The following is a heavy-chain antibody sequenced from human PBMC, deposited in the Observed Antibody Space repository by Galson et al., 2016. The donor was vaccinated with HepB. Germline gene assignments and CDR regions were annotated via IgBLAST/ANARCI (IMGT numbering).Heavy chain of an antibody. J-gene: IGHJ4*02. CDR3: VRGWGVIDYFDN. CDR2: ISYSGDT. Sequence: SETLSLTCTVSGDSITSRGYFWGWIRQPPGQGLEWIGSISYSGDTYYNPSLKSRVSISLDTSEKHFSLKLRSVTAADTAIYYCVRGWGVIDYFDNWGQGTLVTVSS. CDR1: GDSITSRGYF. D-gene: IGHD3-10*01. V-gene: IGHV4-39*02.